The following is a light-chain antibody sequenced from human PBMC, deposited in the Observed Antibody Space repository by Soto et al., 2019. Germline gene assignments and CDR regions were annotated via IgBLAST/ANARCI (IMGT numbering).Light chain of an antibody. V-gene: IGKV1-5*01. Sequence: DIQMTQSPSSLSASVGDTVTVTCRASQSVSGWLAWYQQKPGEAPKLLIYDPSALPRGVPSRFSGSGSGTKFTLNIASVQPDDFATYYCQQYETFSGTFGPGTKVDIK. J-gene: IGKJ1*01. CDR3: QQYETFSGT. CDR1: QSVSGW. CDR2: DPS.